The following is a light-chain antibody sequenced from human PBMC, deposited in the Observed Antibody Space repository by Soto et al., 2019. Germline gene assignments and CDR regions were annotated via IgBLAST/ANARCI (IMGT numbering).Light chain of an antibody. CDR1: QSISSW. CDR3: QQYNSYSWT. CDR2: KAS. Sequence: DIHMTQSPSTLSASVGDRVTITCRASQSISSWLAWYQQKPGKAPKLLIYKASSLESGVPSRFSGSGSGTEFTLTISSLQPDDFATYYCQQYNSYSWTFGQGPKVDIK. V-gene: IGKV1-5*03. J-gene: IGKJ1*01.